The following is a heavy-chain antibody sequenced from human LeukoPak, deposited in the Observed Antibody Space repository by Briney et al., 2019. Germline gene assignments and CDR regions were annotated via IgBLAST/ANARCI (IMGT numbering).Heavy chain of an antibody. CDR2: IYTSGST. CDR3: ARGAAAGKNY. J-gene: IGHJ4*02. D-gene: IGHD6-13*01. Sequence: SETLSLTCTVSGGSISSGSYYWSWIRQPAGKGLEWIGRIYTSGSTNYNPSLKSRVTISVDTSKNQFSLKLSSVTAADTAVYYCARGAAAGKNYWGQGTLVTVSS. V-gene: IGHV4-61*02. CDR1: GGSISSGSYY.